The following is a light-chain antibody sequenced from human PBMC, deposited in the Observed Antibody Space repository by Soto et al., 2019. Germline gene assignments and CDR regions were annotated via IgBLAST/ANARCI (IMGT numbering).Light chain of an antibody. CDR2: DVS. CDR3: SSYTTSSILGV. CDR1: SSDVGRSNY. V-gene: IGLV2-14*03. J-gene: IGLJ2*01. Sequence: QSALTQPASVSGSLGQSITVSCTGTSSDVGRSNYVSWYQKHPGRAPKLIIYDVSNRPSGVSTRFSGSKSGNTASLTISGLQDEDEADYYCSSYTTSSILGVFGGGTKVTVL.